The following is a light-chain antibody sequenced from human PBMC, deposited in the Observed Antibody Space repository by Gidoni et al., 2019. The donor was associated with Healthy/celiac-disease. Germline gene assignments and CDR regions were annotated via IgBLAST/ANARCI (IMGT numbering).Light chain of an antibody. J-gene: IGKJ2*04. CDR3: QQYYSTPRS. Sequence: DIVMTQSTDSLAVSLGERASINCKSSQSVLYISNNKNYLAWYQQRPGQPPKLLIYWATTREYGVPDRFSGSGSGTDFTLTISSLQAEYVAVYYCQQYYSTPRSFGQGTKLEIK. V-gene: IGKV4-1*01. CDR1: QSVLYISNNKNY. CDR2: WAT.